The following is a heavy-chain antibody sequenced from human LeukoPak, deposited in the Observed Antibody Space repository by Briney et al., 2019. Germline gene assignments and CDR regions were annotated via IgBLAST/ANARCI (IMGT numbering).Heavy chain of an antibody. D-gene: IGHD5-12*01. CDR3: ARDARLVAFDN. CDR2: ISSSGSTI. V-gene: IGHV3-48*03. Sequence: GGSLRLSCAASGFTFSSYEMNWVRQAPGKGLEWVLYISSSGSTIYYADSVKGRFTISRDNAKNSLYLQMNSLRADDTAVYYCARDARLVAFDNWGQGTLVTVSS. CDR1: GFTFSSYE. J-gene: IGHJ4*02.